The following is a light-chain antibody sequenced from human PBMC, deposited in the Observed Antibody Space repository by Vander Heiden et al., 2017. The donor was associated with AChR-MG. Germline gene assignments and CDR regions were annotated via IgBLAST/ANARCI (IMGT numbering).Light chain of an antibody. CDR1: RLSNKY. CDR2: QAN. Sequence: SYDLTQSPSVSVSPGQTATITCSGERLSNKYTSWYHLRPGQSPVLVIFQANLRPSGIPERFSGSNSGNTATLTISGIRSMDDGDYYCQVWDSDTDVFGTGTKVTV. V-gene: IGLV3-1*01. CDR3: QVWDSDTDV. J-gene: IGLJ1*01.